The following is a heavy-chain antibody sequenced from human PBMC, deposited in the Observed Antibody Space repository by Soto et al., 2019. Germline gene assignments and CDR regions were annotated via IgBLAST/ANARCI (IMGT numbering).Heavy chain of an antibody. CDR3: ARGVPSIFVAVIIGGSIDI. J-gene: IGHJ3*02. CDR1: GGSISSGDYY. CDR2: ISYSGST. V-gene: IGHV4-30-4*01. D-gene: IGHD3-3*01. Sequence: LSLTCTVSGGSISSGDYYWTWIRQPPAKGLEWIGYISYSGSTFYNPSLRSRVTISVDTSKNQFSLKLSSVTAADTAVYYCARGVPSIFVAVIIGGSIDIWGQGTMVTVSS.